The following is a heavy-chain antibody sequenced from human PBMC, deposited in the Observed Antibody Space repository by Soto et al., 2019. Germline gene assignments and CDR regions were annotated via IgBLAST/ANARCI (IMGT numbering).Heavy chain of an antibody. D-gene: IGHD2-2*01. CDR3: ARDRFIVVVPAAIDSIGWFDP. CDR2: IIPILGIA. Sequence: ASVKVSCKASGGTFSSYTISWVRQAPGQGLEWMGRIIPILGIANYAQKFQGRVTITADKSTSIAYMELSSLRSEDTAVYYCARDRFIVVVPAAIDSIGWFDPWGQGTLVTVSS. J-gene: IGHJ5*02. V-gene: IGHV1-69*04. CDR1: GGTFSSYT.